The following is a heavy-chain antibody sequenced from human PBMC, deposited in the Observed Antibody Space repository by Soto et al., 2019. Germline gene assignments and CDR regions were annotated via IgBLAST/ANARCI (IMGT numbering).Heavy chain of an antibody. CDR1: GYTFTSYG. J-gene: IGHJ4*02. CDR2: ISAYNGNT. Sequence: QVQLVQSGAEVKKPGASVKLSCKASGYTFTSYGISWVRQAPGQGLEGMGWISAYNGNTNYAQKLRGRVTMNTDTSPSTAYRELRSLRSEDTAVYDCECFGRGYRGYGGQGTLVTVSS. V-gene: IGHV1-18*01. CDR3: ECFGRGYRGY. D-gene: IGHD5-12*01.